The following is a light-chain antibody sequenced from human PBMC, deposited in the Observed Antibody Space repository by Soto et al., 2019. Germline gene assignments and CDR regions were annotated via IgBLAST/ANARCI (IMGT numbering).Light chain of an antibody. CDR2: DVT. CDR3: SSYTSSTSYV. V-gene: IGLV2-14*01. CDR1: SSDVGGYDY. J-gene: IGLJ1*01. Sequence: QSVLTQPASVSGSPGQSITISCTGTSSDVGGYDYDSWYQQHPGKVPKLMIYDVTNRPSGVSNRFSGSKSGNTASLTISGLQAEDEASYYCSSYTSSTSYVFGTGTKVTVL.